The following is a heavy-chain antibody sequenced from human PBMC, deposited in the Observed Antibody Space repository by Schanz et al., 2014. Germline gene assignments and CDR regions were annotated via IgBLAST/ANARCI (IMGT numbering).Heavy chain of an antibody. CDR2: INSDDTTK. CDR3: AKALGLRPFDY. J-gene: IGHJ4*02. Sequence: EVQLVESGGGLVQPGGSLRLSCAASGFTFSSYWMHWVRQAPGKGLVWVSRINSDDTTKTYADSVKGRFTISRDNAKNSLYLQMNGLRPEDTAFYYCAKALGLRPFDYWGQGTLVTVSS. D-gene: IGHD2-21*01. V-gene: IGHV3-74*03. CDR1: GFTFSSYW.